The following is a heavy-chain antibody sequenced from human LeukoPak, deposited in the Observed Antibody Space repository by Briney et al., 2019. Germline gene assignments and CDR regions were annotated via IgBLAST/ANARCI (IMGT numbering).Heavy chain of an antibody. D-gene: IGHD3-16*01. CDR1: GFTFSADN. V-gene: IGHV3-30*02. Sequence: GGSLRLSCAVSGFTFSADNMHWVRQAPGKGLGWETSIVHAGSQRFYADSVKGRFTISRDNSKNALYLHINSLRPEDTAIYYCAKDGGGGTYSFDCWGQGSLVTVSS. J-gene: IGHJ4*02. CDR3: AKDGGGGTYSFDC. CDR2: IVHAGSQR.